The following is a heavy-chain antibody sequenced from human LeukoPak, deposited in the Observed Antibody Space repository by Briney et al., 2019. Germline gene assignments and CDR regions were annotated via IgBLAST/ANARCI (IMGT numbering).Heavy chain of an antibody. Sequence: GGSLRLSCAASGFTFSSYWMSWVRQAPGKGLEWVANIKQDGREKYYVDSVKGRFPISRDNAKNSLYLQMNSLRAEDTAVYYCARVEDYDILTGYDYWGQGTLVTVSS. D-gene: IGHD3-9*01. CDR2: IKQDGREK. J-gene: IGHJ4*02. V-gene: IGHV3-7*01. CDR1: GFTFSSYW. CDR3: ARVEDYDILTGYDY.